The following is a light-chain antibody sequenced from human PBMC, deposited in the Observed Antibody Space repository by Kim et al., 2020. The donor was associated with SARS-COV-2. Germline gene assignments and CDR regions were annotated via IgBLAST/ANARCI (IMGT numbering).Light chain of an antibody. V-gene: IGKV3-11*01. CDR1: QSVSSY. CDR2: DAS. J-gene: IGKJ4*01. CDR3: QQRSNWPLT. Sequence: LSRGKMSTLSCRASQSVSSYLAWYQQKPGQAPRLLIYDASNRATGIPARFSGSGSGTDFTLTISSLEPEDFAVYYCQQRSNWPLTFGGGTKVDIK.